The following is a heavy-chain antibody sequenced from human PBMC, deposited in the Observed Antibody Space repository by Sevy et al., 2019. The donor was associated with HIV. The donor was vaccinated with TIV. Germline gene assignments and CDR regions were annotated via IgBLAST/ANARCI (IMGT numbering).Heavy chain of an antibody. CDR1: DDSINSYY. Sequence: SETLSLTCSVSDDSINSYYWSWIRQPPGKGLEWIGYIYNNIGSTSYNPFLTSRVTISVDTSKNHFSLKLTSVTAADTAIYYCARGAVVIGTAATPVLDFWGLGSLVTVSS. D-gene: IGHD2-2*01. J-gene: IGHJ4*02. CDR2: IYNNIGST. V-gene: IGHV4-59*08. CDR3: ARGAVVIGTAATPVLDF.